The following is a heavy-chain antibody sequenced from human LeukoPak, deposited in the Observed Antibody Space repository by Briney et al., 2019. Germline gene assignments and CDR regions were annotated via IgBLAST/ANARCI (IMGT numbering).Heavy chain of an antibody. CDR2: ISGSGGST. CDR3: AKELSSGWYKAHPFDY. J-gene: IGHJ4*02. V-gene: IGHV3-23*01. CDR1: GFTSSSYA. Sequence: PGGSLRLSCADSGFTSSSYAMSWVRQAPGKGLEWVSAISGSGGSTYYADSVKGRFTISRDNSKNTLYLQMNSLRAEDTAVYYCAKELSSGWYKAHPFDYWGQGTLVTVSS. D-gene: IGHD6-19*01.